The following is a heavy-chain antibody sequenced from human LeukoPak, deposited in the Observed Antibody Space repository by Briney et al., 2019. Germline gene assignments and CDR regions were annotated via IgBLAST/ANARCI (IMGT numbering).Heavy chain of an antibody. CDR2: ISISSSYI. J-gene: IGHJ3*02. Sequence: GGSLRLSCAVSGFTFSSYSMNGVRQAPRKGQEWVSSISISSSYIYCADSVKARFTISRENAKNSLYLQVNSLRAEDTAVYYCARVPPYSCPPYKCAFDIWGQRTMVTVSS. CDR1: GFTFSSYS. D-gene: IGHD2-2*01. V-gene: IGHV3-21*01. CDR3: ARVPPYSCPPYKCAFDI.